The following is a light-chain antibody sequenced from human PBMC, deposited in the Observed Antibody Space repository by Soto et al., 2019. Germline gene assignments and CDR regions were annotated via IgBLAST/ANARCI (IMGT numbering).Light chain of an antibody. Sequence: IRMTQSPSSFSASTGDRVSITCRATQDIGTYLAWYQQIPGKAPKLLIYDASTLRTGVPSRFSGSGSGTDFTLTISYLQSEDFGTYYCQQFYNYPRTFGQGTKVDIK. V-gene: IGKV1-8*01. CDR1: QDIGTY. J-gene: IGKJ1*01. CDR2: DAS. CDR3: QQFYNYPRT.